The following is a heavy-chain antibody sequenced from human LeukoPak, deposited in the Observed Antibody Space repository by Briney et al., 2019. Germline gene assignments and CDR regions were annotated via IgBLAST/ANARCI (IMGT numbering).Heavy chain of an antibody. J-gene: IGHJ1*01. CDR3: ARSNIYSGGSCYRTAEYFQH. D-gene: IGHD2-15*01. V-gene: IGHV5-51*01. Sequence: GESLKISCEGSGYSLTSYWIGWVRQMPGKGLEWMGIIYPGDSDTRYSPSFQGQVTISADKSISTAYLQWSSLKASDTAMYYCARSNIYSGGSCYRTAEYFQHWGQGTRVTVSS. CDR2: IYPGDSDT. CDR1: GYSLTSYW.